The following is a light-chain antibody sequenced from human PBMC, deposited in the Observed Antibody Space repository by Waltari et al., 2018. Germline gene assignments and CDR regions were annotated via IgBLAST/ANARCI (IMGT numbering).Light chain of an antibody. Sequence: EIVLTQSPGTLALSPGERATGSCRASQSVGRALAWSQQKPGQAPRLLIYDASSRATGISDKFSGSGSGTDFSLTISRVEPEDFAVYFCQMYVRLPVTFGQGTKVEVK. CDR2: DAS. J-gene: IGKJ1*01. CDR3: QMYVRLPVT. V-gene: IGKV3-20*01. CDR1: QSVGRA.